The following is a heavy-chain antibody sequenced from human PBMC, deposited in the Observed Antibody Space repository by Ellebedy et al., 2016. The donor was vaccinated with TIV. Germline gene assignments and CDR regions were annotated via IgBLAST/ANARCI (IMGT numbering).Heavy chain of an antibody. CDR2: IIPIFGTA. CDR1: VGTFSSYA. D-gene: IGHD5-24*01. V-gene: IGHV1-69*13. CDR3: ATDRAPDGRNWFFDL. J-gene: IGHJ2*01. Sequence: AASVKVSCKASVGTFSSYAISWVRQAPGQGLDWMGGIIPIFGTASYAQKLQGRVAINADESTSTAYLELSGLRSEDTAVYYCATDRAPDGRNWFFDLWGRGTLVTVSS.